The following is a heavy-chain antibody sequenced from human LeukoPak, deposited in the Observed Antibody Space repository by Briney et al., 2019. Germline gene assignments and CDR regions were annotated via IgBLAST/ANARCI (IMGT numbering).Heavy chain of an antibody. J-gene: IGHJ4*02. Sequence: PGGSLRLSCAASGFTFNDYGLSWVRQAPGKGLEWVSGINWNGGTAGYADSVRGRFTISRDNAKNSLYLQMNSLRADDTAVYYCARVNYYGSGSYGDWGQGTLVTVSS. CDR1: GFTFNDYG. CDR2: INWNGGTA. CDR3: ARVNYYGSGSYGD. V-gene: IGHV3-20*04. D-gene: IGHD3-10*01.